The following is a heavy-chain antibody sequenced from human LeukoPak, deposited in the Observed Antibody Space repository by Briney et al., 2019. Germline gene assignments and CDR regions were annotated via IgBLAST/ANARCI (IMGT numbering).Heavy chain of an antibody. J-gene: IGHJ4*02. CDR2: IHYTGAT. CDR1: GGSITGYY. Sequence: SETLSLTCAVYGGSITGYYWSWIRQTPGRGLEWVGEIHYTGATSYNPSLKSRATISTDTSRNQYSLRLRSVPAADTAVYYCARGNILTGYCFDFWGQGALVTVSS. D-gene: IGHD3-9*01. V-gene: IGHV4-34*01. CDR3: ARGNILTGYCFDF.